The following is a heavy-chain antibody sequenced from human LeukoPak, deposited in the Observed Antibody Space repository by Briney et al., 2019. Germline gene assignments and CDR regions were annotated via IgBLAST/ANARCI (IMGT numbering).Heavy chain of an antibody. V-gene: IGHV3-74*01. D-gene: IGHD1-26*01. CDR1: GFTFSSYS. Sequence: GGSLRLSCAASGFTFSSYSMHWVRQAPGKGLVWVSRINSDVSSTFYADSVKGRFTISRDNAKNTLDLQMNSLRAGDTAVYYCARSPRGTYGYFDYWGQGTLVTVSS. CDR3: ARSPRGTYGYFDY. CDR2: INSDVSST. J-gene: IGHJ4*02.